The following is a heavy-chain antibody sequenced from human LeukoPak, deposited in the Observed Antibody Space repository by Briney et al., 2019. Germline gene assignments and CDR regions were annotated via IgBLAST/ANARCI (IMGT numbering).Heavy chain of an antibody. V-gene: IGHV3-30*18. CDR3: AKDVLLWFGEFKTYGMDV. Sequence: GGSLSLSSAASGFTFSSYGMHWVRQAPGKGLEWVAVISYDGSNKYYADSVKGRFTISRDNSKNTLYLQMNSLRAEDTAVYYCAKDVLLWFGEFKTYGMDVWGQGTTVTLSS. CDR2: ISYDGSNK. D-gene: IGHD3-10*01. J-gene: IGHJ6*02. CDR1: GFTFSSYG.